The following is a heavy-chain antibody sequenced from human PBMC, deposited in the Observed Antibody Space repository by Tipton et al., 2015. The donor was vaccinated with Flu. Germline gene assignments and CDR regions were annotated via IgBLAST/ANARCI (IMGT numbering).Heavy chain of an antibody. CDR2: INHSGST. CDR1: GGSFSGYY. V-gene: IGHV4-34*01. D-gene: IGHD3-10*01. CDR3: ARGRDVLLWFGELFQRYNWFDP. Sequence: TLSLTCAVYGGSFSGYYWSWIRQPPGKGLEWIGEINHSGSTNHNPSLKSRVTISVDTSKNQFSLKLSSVTAADTAVYYCARGRDVLLWFGELFQRYNWFDPWGQGTLVTVSS. J-gene: IGHJ5*02.